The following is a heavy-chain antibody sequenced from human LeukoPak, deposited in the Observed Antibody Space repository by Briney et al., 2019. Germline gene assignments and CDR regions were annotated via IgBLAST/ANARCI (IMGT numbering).Heavy chain of an antibody. CDR1: GDSISSGDHY. D-gene: IGHD2-8*01. V-gene: IGHV4-30-4*01. Sequence: PSQTLSLTCTVSGDSISSGDHYWSWIRQPPGKGLEWIGYIHYSGSTYYNPSLKSRLIMSVDMSKNQFSLSLNSLTAADSAVYYCPRGAADKNGWYFFDYGGQEPLVTVSS. CDR2: IHYSGST. J-gene: IGHJ4*02. CDR3: PRGAADKNGWYFFDY.